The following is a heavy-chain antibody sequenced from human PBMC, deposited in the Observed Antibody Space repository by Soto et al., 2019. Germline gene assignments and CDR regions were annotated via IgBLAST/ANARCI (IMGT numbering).Heavy chain of an antibody. J-gene: IGHJ4*02. CDR3: ARGGGSGSYYNVGDYFDY. D-gene: IGHD3-10*01. CDR1: GGSISSYY. CDR2: IYYSGST. V-gene: IGHV4-30-4*01. Sequence: SETLSLTCTVSGGSISSYYRSWIRQPPGKGLEWIGYIYYSGSTYYNPSLKSRVTISVDTSKNQFSLKLSSVTAADTAVYYCARGGGSGSYYNVGDYFDYWGQGTLVTVSS.